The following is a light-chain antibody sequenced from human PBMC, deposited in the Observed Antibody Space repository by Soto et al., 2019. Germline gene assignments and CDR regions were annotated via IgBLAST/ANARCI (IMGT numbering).Light chain of an antibody. Sequence: DIQMTQSPSTLSASVGDRVTITCRASQSISSWLDWYQQKPGKAPKLLIYKASSLDSGVPSRFSGSGSGTEFTLTISSLQAHAVDSCYWQRYNSYHTFGQGTKLEIK. CDR3: QRYNSYHT. V-gene: IGKV1-5*03. CDR2: KAS. CDR1: QSISSW. J-gene: IGKJ2*01.